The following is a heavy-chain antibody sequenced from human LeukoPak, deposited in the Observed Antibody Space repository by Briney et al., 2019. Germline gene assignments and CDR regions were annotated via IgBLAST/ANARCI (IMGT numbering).Heavy chain of an antibody. Sequence: SVKVSCKASGGSFSTNAISWVRQAPGQGLEWMGGIIPMFGTANYARKFQGRVTITADESTSTAYMEMSSLRSEDTAVYYCARDRREGYYDSSGYYYRGGFDYWGQGTLVTVSS. CDR1: GGSFSTNA. CDR3: ARDRREGYYDSSGYYYRGGFDY. CDR2: IIPMFGTA. D-gene: IGHD3-22*01. J-gene: IGHJ4*02. V-gene: IGHV1-69*01.